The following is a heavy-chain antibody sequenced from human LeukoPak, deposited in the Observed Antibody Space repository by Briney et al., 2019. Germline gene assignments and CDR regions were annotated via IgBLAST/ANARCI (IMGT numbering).Heavy chain of an antibody. Sequence: GAPVKVSCKASGYTFTNYGISWVRQAPGQGLEWVGWISGYNGNTKYAQKLLCRVIMTTDTPTTTVYMELRSLRSDDTAVYYCARELGSGGSCRALDIWGQGTMVTVSS. CDR3: ARELGSGGSCRALDI. CDR2: ISGYNGNT. V-gene: IGHV1-18*01. J-gene: IGHJ3*02. D-gene: IGHD2-15*01. CDR1: GYTFTNYG.